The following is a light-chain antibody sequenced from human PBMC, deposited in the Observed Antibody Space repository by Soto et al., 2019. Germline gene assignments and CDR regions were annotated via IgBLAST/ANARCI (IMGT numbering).Light chain of an antibody. CDR2: KAS. CDR1: QSIGSW. Sequence: DIQMTQSPSTLSASVGDKVAISCRASQSIGSWLAWYQQKPGKAPNLLIYKASILESGVPSRFRGSGSGTEFTLTISGLQPDDFATYSCQQYVTYPLTFGGGTKVDIK. J-gene: IGKJ4*01. CDR3: QQYVTYPLT. V-gene: IGKV1-5*03.